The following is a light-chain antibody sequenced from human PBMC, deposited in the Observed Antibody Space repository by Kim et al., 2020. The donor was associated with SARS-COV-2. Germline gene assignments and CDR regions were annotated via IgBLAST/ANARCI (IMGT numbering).Light chain of an antibody. V-gene: IGKV1-33*01. Sequence: SASVGDRVTIICQESQDIANRVNWYQQKPGKAPNLLIYDASNLEAGATSRFSGTGFGTDFTFPIGSLQPEDIATYYCQQYDNLPYTFGLGTKLEI. CDR2: DAS. J-gene: IGKJ2*01. CDR3: QQYDNLPYT. CDR1: QDIANR.